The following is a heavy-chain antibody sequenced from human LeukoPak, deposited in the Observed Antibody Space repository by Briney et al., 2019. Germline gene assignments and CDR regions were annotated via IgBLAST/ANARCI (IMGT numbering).Heavy chain of an antibody. CDR2: INPSGGST. CDR3: ASHDSSVVEDAFDI. J-gene: IGHJ3*02. CDR1: GYTFTSYY. D-gene: IGHD3-22*01. Sequence: GASVRVSCKASGYTFTSYYMHWVRQAPGQGLEWMGIINPSGGSTSYAQKFQGRVTMTRDMSTSTVYMELSSLRSEDTAVYYCASHDSSVVEDAFDIWGQGTMVTVSS. V-gene: IGHV1-46*01.